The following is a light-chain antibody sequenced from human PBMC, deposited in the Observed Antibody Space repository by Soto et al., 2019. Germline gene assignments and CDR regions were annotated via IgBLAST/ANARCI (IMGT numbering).Light chain of an antibody. CDR3: QQYNGYSTWT. V-gene: IGKV1-5*01. CDR2: DAT. Sequence: DIQMTQSPSALSASVGDRVAITCRASQSISRWLAWYQQKPGKAPKVLIWDATSLQRGVPSRFSGSGSGTEFTLTISSLQPDDFATYYCQQYNGYSTWTFGQGTKVDI. J-gene: IGKJ1*01. CDR1: QSISRW.